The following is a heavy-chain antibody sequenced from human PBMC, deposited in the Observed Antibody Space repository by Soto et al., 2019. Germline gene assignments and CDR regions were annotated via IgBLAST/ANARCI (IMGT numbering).Heavy chain of an antibody. CDR1: GFTFAIYA. Sequence: PWGSLRLSCAASGFTFAIYAMSCVRHVPGKWLEWVSTISGNGGTSYADFVRGRFTISRDNSKNTLYLQMNSLRVDDTAIYYCAKDAPGSGWLSDYWGQGTLVTVSS. CDR2: ISGNGGT. CDR3: AKDAPGSGWLSDY. V-gene: IGHV3-23*01. J-gene: IGHJ4*02. D-gene: IGHD3-22*01.